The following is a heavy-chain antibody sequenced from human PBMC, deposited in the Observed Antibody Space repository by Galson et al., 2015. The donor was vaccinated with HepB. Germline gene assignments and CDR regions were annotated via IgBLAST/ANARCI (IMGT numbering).Heavy chain of an antibody. V-gene: IGHV3-53*01. D-gene: IGHD3-22*01. J-gene: IGHJ3*02. Sequence: SLRLSCAASGFTVSSNYMSWVRQAPGKGLEWVSVIYSGGSTYYADSVKGRFTISRDNSKNTLYLQMNSLRAEDTAVYYCARDRGRYYYDSSGPLDAFDIWGQGTIVTVSS. CDR3: ARDRGRYYYDSSGPLDAFDI. CDR1: GFTVSSNY. CDR2: IYSGGST.